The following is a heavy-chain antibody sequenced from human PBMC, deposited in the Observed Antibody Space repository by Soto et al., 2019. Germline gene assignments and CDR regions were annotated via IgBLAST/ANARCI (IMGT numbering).Heavy chain of an antibody. D-gene: IGHD6-13*01. CDR2: ISAYNGNT. J-gene: IGHJ4*02. V-gene: IGHV1-18*01. Sequence: QVQLVQSGAEVKKPGASVKVSCKASGYTFTSYGISWVRQAPGQGLEWMGWISAYNGNTNYAQKLQGRVTMTTDTSTTTAYMELRSLRSDDTAVYYCARGPRYIEAAGTRGQEGYWGQGTLVTVSS. CDR3: ARGPRYIEAAGTRGQEGY. CDR1: GYTFTSYG.